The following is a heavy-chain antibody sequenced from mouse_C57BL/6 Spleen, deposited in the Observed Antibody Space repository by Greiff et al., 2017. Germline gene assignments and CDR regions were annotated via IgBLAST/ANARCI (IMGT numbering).Heavy chain of an antibody. D-gene: IGHD2-3*01. V-gene: IGHV1-66*01. CDR1: GYSFTSYY. J-gene: IGHJ4*01. CDR3: ARRDGYYNYAMDY. CDR2: IYPGSGNT. Sequence: QVQLQQSGPELVKPGASVKISCKASGYSFTSYYIHWVKQRPGQGLEWIGWIYPGSGNTKYNEKFKGKATLTADTSSSTAYMQLSSLTSEDSAVYYCARRDGYYNYAMDYWGQGTSVTVSS.